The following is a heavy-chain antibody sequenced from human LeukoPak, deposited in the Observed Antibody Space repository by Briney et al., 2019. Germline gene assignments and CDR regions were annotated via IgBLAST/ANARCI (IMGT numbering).Heavy chain of an antibody. Sequence: GASVKVSCKASGYTFTSYAMHWLRQAPGQRLEWMGWINAGNGNTKYSQKFQARVTITRDTSASTAYMELSSLRSEDTAVYYCARARIAARPTQYYYYGMDVWGHGTTVTVSS. J-gene: IGHJ6*02. V-gene: IGHV1-3*01. D-gene: IGHD6-6*01. CDR1: GYTFTSYA. CDR3: ARARIAARPTQYYYYGMDV. CDR2: INAGNGNT.